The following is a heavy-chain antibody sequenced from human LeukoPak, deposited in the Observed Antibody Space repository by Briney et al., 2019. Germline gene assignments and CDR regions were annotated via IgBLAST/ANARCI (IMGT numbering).Heavy chain of an antibody. CDR1: GGSVSSGNYY. J-gene: IGHJ4*02. CDR3: ATQDSSSWYFDS. V-gene: IGHV4-61*02. D-gene: IGHD6-13*01. CDR2: IHTSGST. Sequence: SETLSLTCTASGGSVSSGNYYWSWIRQPAGKGLEWIGRIHTSGSTNYDPSLKSRVTISVDTSNNQFSLKLSSVTAADTAVYYRATQDSSSWYFDSWGQGTLVTVSS.